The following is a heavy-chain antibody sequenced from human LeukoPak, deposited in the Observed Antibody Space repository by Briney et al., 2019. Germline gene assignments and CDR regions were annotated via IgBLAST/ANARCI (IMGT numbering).Heavy chain of an antibody. CDR3: AGEGIYCSSTSCYMDYYCGMDV. CDR1: GFTFSSYW. Sequence: GGSLRLSCAASGFTFSSYWMSWVRQAPGKGLEWVANIKQDGSEKYYVDSVKGRFTISRDNAKNSLYLQMNSLRAEDTAVYYCAGEGIYCSSTSCYMDYYCGMDVWGQGTTVTVSS. J-gene: IGHJ6*02. CDR2: IKQDGSEK. D-gene: IGHD2-2*02. V-gene: IGHV3-7*01.